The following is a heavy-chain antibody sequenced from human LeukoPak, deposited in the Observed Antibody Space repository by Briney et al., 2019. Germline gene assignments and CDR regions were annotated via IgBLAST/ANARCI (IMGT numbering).Heavy chain of an antibody. CDR1: GGSISSYY. J-gene: IGHJ5*02. V-gene: IGHV4-39*07. CDR3: ARDRGTTVTISYWFDP. D-gene: IGHD4-17*01. Sequence: SETLSLTCTVSGGSISSYYWGWIRQPPGKGLEWIGSIYYSGSTYYNPSLKSRVTISVDTSKNQFSLKLSSVTAADTAVYYCARDRGTTVTISYWFDPWGQGTLVTVSS. CDR2: IYYSGST.